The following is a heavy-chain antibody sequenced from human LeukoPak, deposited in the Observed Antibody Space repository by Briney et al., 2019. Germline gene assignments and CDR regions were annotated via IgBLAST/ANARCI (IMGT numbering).Heavy chain of an antibody. CDR3: ARDQAATNTQVRFCLD. Sequence: ASVKVSFKASGYTFTGYYMHWVRQAPGQGLEWMGWISAYNGNTNFAQKLQGRVTMTTDTSTSTAYMDLRSLRSADTAVYYCARDQAATNTQVRFCLDWGQGTLVTVSS. D-gene: IGHD3-9*01. CDR1: GYTFTGYY. J-gene: IGHJ4*02. CDR2: ISAYNGNT. V-gene: IGHV1-18*04.